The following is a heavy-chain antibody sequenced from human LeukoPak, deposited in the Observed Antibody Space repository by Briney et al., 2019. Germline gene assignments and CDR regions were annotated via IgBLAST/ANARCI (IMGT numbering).Heavy chain of an antibody. D-gene: IGHD1-26*01. J-gene: IGHJ4*02. CDR3: ARMWPGRIGGSLGSSDY. CDR2: TTHSGSS. Sequence: SETLSLTCGVAGGSFRGYYWTWTRQAPGKGLEWIGETTHSGSSNYNPSLKSRVNISVDMAKNQFSLTLSSVTAADTAEYYCARMWPGRIGGSLGSSDYWGQGTLVTVSS. CDR1: GGSFRGYY. V-gene: IGHV4-34*01.